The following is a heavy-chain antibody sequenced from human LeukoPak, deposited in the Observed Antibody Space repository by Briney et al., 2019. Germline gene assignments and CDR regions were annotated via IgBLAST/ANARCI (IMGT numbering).Heavy chain of an antibody. Sequence: KPSETLSFTCTVSGGSISSSNCYWGWIRQPPGKGLEWIGSIYYSGSTYYNPSLKSRVTISVDTSKNQFSLKLSSVTAADTAVYYCARHQVGDSSSWYLSWFDPWGQGTLVTVSS. CDR1: GGSISSSNCY. CDR3: ARHQVGDSSSWYLSWFDP. CDR2: IYYSGST. D-gene: IGHD6-13*01. J-gene: IGHJ5*02. V-gene: IGHV4-39*01.